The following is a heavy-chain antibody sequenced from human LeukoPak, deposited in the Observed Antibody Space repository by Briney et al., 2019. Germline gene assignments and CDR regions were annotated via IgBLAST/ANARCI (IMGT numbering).Heavy chain of an antibody. CDR2: IYYSGGT. J-gene: IGHJ4*02. Sequence: PSETLSLTCTVSGGSISKSGYYWGWIRQPPGKGLEWIGSIYYSGGTYYNPSLKSRVTISVDTSKNEFSLKLSSVTAADTAFYFCARVGNWGSSDYWGQGTLVTVSS. V-gene: IGHV4-39*07. CDR3: ARVGNWGSSDY. D-gene: IGHD7-27*01. CDR1: GGSISKSGYY.